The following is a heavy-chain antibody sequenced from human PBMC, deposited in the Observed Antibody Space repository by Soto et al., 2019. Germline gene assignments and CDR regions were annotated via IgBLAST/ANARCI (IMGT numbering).Heavy chain of an antibody. CDR2: ISNSGST. D-gene: IGHD3-3*01. CDR1: GGSISNYY. J-gene: IGHJ6*02. V-gene: IGHV4-59*01. CDR3: ARVGRGLRFLEWFEYGMDV. Sequence: SETLSLTCTVSGGSISNYYWSWIRQPPGKGPEWLGYISNSGSTNYNPSLKSRVTMSVDTSRNQVSLKVSSVTAADTAVYYCARVGRGLRFLEWFEYGMDVWGQGTTVTVSS.